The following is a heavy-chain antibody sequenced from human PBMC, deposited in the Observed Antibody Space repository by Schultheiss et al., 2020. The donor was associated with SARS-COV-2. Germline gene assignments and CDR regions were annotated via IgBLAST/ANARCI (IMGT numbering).Heavy chain of an antibody. V-gene: IGHV3-30*07. CDR3: ARGTLAAAGGGVDY. CDR1: GFTFSSYA. CDR2: IWYDGSNK. Sequence: GGSLRLSCAASGFTFSSYAMHWVRQAPGKGLEWVAVIWYDGSNKYYADSVKGRFTISRDNSKNTLYLQMNSLRADDTAVYYCARGTLAAAGGGVDYWGLGTLVTVSS. D-gene: IGHD6-13*01. J-gene: IGHJ4*02.